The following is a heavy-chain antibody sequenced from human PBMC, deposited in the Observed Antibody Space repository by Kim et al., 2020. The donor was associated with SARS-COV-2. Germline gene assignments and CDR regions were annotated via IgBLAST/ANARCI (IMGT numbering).Heavy chain of an antibody. CDR1: GGSISSYY. J-gene: IGHJ3*02. CDR2: IYYSGST. V-gene: IGHV4-59*12. Sequence: SETLSLTCTVSGGSISSYYWSWIRQPPGKGLEWIGYIYYSGSTNYNPSLKSRVTISVDTSKNQFSLKLSSVTAADTAVYYCAREKPKTLGAFDIWGQGTMVTVSS. D-gene: IGHD6-6*01. CDR3: AREKPKTLGAFDI.